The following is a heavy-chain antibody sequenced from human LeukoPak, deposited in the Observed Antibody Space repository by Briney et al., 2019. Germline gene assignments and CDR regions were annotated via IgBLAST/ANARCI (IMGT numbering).Heavy chain of an antibody. V-gene: IGHV1-46*01. Sequence: ASVKVSCKASGYTFTSYYMHWVRQAPGQGLEWMGIINPSGGSTSYAQKFQGRVTMTRDTSTSTVYMELSSLRSEDTAVYYCARDLSGYSGYDLSASFDPWGQGTLVTVSS. CDR2: INPSGGST. CDR1: GYTFTSYY. CDR3: ARDLSGYSGYDLSASFDP. D-gene: IGHD5-12*01. J-gene: IGHJ5*02.